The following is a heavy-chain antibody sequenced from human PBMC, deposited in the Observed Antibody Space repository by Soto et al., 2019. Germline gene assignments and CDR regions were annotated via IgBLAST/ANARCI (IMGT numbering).Heavy chain of an antibody. CDR3: AREMGGLRLGELSLRNYGMDV. J-gene: IGHJ6*02. D-gene: IGHD3-16*02. V-gene: IGHV1-69*01. CDR1: GGTFSSYA. Sequence: VKVSCKASGGTFSSYAISWVRQAPGQGLEWMGGIIPIFGTANYAQKFQGRVTITADESTSTAYMELSSLRSEDTAVYYCAREMGGLRLGELSLRNYGMDVWGQGTTVTVSS. CDR2: IIPIFGTA.